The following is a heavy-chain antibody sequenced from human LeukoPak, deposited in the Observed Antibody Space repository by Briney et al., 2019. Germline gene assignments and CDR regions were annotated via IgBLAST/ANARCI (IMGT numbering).Heavy chain of an antibody. V-gene: IGHV3-23*01. CDR1: GFTFTSYA. J-gene: IGHJ4*02. CDR3: AINWNLDY. D-gene: IGHD1-20*01. Sequence: GSLRLSCAASGFTFTSYAMSWVRQAPGKGLEWVSSISGSGGSTYYADSVKGRFTISRDNSRNTLYLQMNSLRAEDTAVYYCAINWNLDYWGQGTLVTVSS. CDR2: ISGSGGST.